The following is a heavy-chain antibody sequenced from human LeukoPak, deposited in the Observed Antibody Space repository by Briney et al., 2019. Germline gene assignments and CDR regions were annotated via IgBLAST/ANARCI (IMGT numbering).Heavy chain of an antibody. D-gene: IGHD3-10*01. CDR2: FYYTGNT. CDR3: TKSDGYGLIRI. Sequence: PSETLSLTCTVSGDSITGYYWGWIRQPPGKGLEWIGNFYYTGNTYNDASLKSRVTISVDTSKNQFSLKVISMTAADTAVYYCTKSDGYGLIRICGRGTMVTVSS. CDR1: GDSITGYY. J-gene: IGHJ3*02. V-gene: IGHV4-39*07.